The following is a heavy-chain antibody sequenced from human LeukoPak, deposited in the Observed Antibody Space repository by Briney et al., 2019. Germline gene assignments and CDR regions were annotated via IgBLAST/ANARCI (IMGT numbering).Heavy chain of an antibody. CDR1: GFTFDDYA. CDR2: NSGDGGST. D-gene: IGHD2-15*01. V-gene: IGHV3-43*02. CDR3: AKDIRSRIVVVVAATFDI. Sequence: PAGSLRLSCAASGFTFDDYAMHWVRQAPGKGLEWVSLNSGDGGSTYYADSVKGRFTISRDNSKNSLYLRMNSLRTEDTALYYCAKDIRSRIVVVVAATFDIWGQGTMVTVSS. J-gene: IGHJ3*02.